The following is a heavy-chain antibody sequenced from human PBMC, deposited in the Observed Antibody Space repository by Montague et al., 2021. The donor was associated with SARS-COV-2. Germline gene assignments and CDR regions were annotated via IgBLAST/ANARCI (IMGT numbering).Heavy chain of an antibody. CDR1: DSSLSSSTW. Sequence: SETLSLTCAVSDSSLSSSTWWSWVRQSPGKGLEWVGETYLSGFTQYNPSVKSRVTISLDDSRSQFSLRLTSVTAADTAVYFCARGGLGNRGFDYWGQGALVAVSS. CDR3: ARGGLGNRGFDY. D-gene: IGHD3/OR15-3a*01. J-gene: IGHJ4*02. CDR2: TYLSGFT. V-gene: IGHV4-4*02.